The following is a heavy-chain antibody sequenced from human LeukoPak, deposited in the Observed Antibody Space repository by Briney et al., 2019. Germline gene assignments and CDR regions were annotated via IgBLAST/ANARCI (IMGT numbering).Heavy chain of an antibody. J-gene: IGHJ5*02. CDR1: GGSFSGYY. D-gene: IGHD2-2*01. V-gene: IGHV4-34*01. CDR3: ARAAAAILSYRSENWFDP. Sequence: SETLSLTCAVYGGSFSGYYWSWIRQPPGKGLEWIGEINHSGSTNYNPSLKSRVTISVDTSKNQFSLKLSSVTAADTAVYYCARAAAAILSYRSENWFDPWGQGTLVTVSS. CDR2: INHSGST.